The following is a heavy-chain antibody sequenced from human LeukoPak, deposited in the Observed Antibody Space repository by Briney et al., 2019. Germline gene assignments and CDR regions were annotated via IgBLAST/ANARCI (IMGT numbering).Heavy chain of an antibody. D-gene: IGHD3-10*01. CDR2: INTNTGNP. CDR1: GYTFTSYA. Sequence: ASVKVSCKASGYTFTSYAMNWVRQAPGQGLEWMGWINTNTGNPTYAQGFTGRFVFSLDTSVSTAYLRISGLKAEDTAVYYCARGGRPFDMVRGVIGAFDVWGQGTMVTVSS. J-gene: IGHJ3*01. CDR3: ARGGRPFDMVRGVIGAFDV. V-gene: IGHV7-4-1*02.